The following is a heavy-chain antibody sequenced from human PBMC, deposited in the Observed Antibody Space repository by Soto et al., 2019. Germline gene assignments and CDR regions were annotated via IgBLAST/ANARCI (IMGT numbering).Heavy chain of an antibody. J-gene: IGHJ4*02. CDR3: GKERRGRGWFVCNY. CDR2: ISNSGGTT. CDR1: GFTFRTYA. Sequence: GGSLRLSCAASGFTFRTYAMHWVCQAPGKGLEWVSGISNSGGTTDNADFVKGRFTISRDNSKNTLSLQMNSLRVDDTAVYYCGKERRGRGWFVCNYWGQGIVVTVS. V-gene: IGHV3-23*01. D-gene: IGHD6-19*01.